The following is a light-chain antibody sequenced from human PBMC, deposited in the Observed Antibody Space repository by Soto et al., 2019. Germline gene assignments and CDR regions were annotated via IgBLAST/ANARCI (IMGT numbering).Light chain of an antibody. CDR2: SND. CDR3: AAWDDSLKVVV. CDR1: RPNIGSNT. J-gene: IGLJ2*01. Sequence: QSVLTQPPSASGTPGQRVTMSCSGSRPNIGSNTVNWYQQFPGTAPKVLIYSNDQRPSGVPDRFSGSKSDTSASLAISGLQSDDEADYYCAAWDDSLKVVVFGGGTKLTVL. V-gene: IGLV1-44*01.